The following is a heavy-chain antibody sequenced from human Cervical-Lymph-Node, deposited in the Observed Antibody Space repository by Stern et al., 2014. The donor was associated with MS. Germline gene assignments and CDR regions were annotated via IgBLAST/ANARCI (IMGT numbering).Heavy chain of an antibody. V-gene: IGHV2-5*02. Sequence: QITLKESGPTLVKSTQTLTLTCTVSGFSLTTDGVAVGWVRQPPGEALEWLGFIYWDDDKRYSPHLKSRLTITRDTSKNQVVLTMTHMAPVDTATYFCAHRPDSQTFDYWGQGILVTVSS. J-gene: IGHJ4*02. CDR1: GFSLTTDGVA. CDR2: IYWDDDK. CDR3: AHRPDSQTFDY. D-gene: IGHD5-18*01.